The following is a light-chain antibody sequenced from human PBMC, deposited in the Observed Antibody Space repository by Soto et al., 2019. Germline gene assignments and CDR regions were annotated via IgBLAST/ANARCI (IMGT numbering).Light chain of an antibody. V-gene: IGLV2-8*01. CDR2: EVS. CDR3: QSYDSRLSAYV. CDR1: SSDVGGYDY. Sequence: QSVLTQPPSASGSPGQSVTISCTGTSSDVGGYDYVSWHQQHPGKAPKVIIYEVSKRPSGVPDRFSGSKSGNTASLTVSGLQAEDEADYYCQSYDSRLSAYVFGTGTKLTVL. J-gene: IGLJ1*01.